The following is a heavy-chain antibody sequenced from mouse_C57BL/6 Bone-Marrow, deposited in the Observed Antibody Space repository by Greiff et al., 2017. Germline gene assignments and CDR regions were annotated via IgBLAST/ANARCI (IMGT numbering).Heavy chain of an antibody. CDR3: ARFPGGHYWYFDV. CDR1: GYTFTDYN. D-gene: IGHD1-1*02. V-gene: IGHV1-18*01. CDR2: INPNNGGT. Sequence: VHVKQSGPELVKPGASVKIPCKASGYTFTDYNMDWVKQSHGKSLEWIGDINPNNGGTIYNQKFKGKATLTVDKSSSTAYMELRSLTSEDTAVYYCARFPGGHYWYFDVWGTGTTVTVSS. J-gene: IGHJ1*03.